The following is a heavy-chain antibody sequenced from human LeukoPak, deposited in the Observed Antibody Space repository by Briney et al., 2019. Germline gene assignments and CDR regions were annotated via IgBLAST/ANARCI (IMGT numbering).Heavy chain of an antibody. V-gene: IGHV4-59*01. J-gene: IGHJ6*03. CDR3: ARAVAGYYCYMDV. Sequence: SETLSLTCTVSGGSISSYYWSWIRQPPGKGLEWIGYIYYSVRTNYNPSLKSRVTISVDTSKNQFSLKLSSVTAADTAVYYCARAVAGYYCYMDVWGKGTTVTISS. CDR2: IYYSVRT. CDR1: GGSISSYY. D-gene: IGHD6-19*01.